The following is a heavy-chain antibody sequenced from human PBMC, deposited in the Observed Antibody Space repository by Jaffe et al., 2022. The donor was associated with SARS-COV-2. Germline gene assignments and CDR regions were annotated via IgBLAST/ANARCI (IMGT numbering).Heavy chain of an antibody. CDR3: ARGPGNSLDAFDI. CDR1: GGSFSGYY. V-gene: IGHV4-34*01. CDR2: VNDSGSA. D-gene: IGHD4-4*01. J-gene: IGHJ3*02. Sequence: QVQLQQWGAGLLKPSETLSLTCALYGGSFSGYYWAWIRQSPGKGPEWIGEVNDSGSANYNPSLTSRVTISEDRSRKQFSLRLASVTAADSAVYYCARGPGNSLDAFDIWGQGTMVTVS.